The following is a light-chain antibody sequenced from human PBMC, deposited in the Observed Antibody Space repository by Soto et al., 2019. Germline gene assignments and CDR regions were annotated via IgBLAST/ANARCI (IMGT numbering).Light chain of an antibody. Sequence: DIQMTQSPSTLSASVGDRATTTCRASQSISGWLAWYQQKPGKAPKLLIYDASSLKSGVPSRFSGSGSGTEFTLTISSLQPDDFATYYCQQYNSYPYTFGQGTKLEIK. V-gene: IGKV1-5*01. CDR1: QSISGW. CDR2: DAS. J-gene: IGKJ2*01. CDR3: QQYNSYPYT.